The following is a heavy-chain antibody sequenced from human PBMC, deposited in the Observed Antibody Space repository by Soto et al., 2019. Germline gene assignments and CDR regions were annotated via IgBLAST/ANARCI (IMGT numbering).Heavy chain of an antibody. CDR2: ISGSGGST. V-gene: IGHV3-23*01. J-gene: IGHJ4*02. CDR1: GFTFSSYA. CDR3: VKGRISSYSGYAGYFDC. D-gene: IGHD5-12*01. Sequence: GGSRRLSCAASGFTFSSYAMSWVRQAPGKGLEWVSAISGSGGSTYYADSVKGRFTISRDNSKNTLYLQTNSLRAEDTAVYYCVKGRISSYSGYAGYFDCWGQGNLVTVSS.